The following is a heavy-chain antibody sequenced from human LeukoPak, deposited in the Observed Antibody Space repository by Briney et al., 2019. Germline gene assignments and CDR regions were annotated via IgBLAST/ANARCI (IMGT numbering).Heavy chain of an antibody. D-gene: IGHD5-12*01. CDR1: GGSISSGSYY. CDR2: IYTSGST. V-gene: IGHV4-61*02. Sequence: SETLSLTCTVSGGSISSGSYYWSWLRQPAGKGLEWIGRIYTSGSTNYNPSLKSRVTISVDTSKNQFSLKLSSVTAADTAVYYCARDLGEYSGYDHLLGYWGQGTLVTVSS. J-gene: IGHJ4*02. CDR3: ARDLGEYSGYDHLLGY.